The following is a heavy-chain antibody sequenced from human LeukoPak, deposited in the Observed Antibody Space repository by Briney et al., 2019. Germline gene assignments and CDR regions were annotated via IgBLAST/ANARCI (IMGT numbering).Heavy chain of an antibody. CDR3: ARDPGYDYGYDY. CDR1: GFTVSDNY. Sequence: GGSLRLSSAASGFTVSDNYMSWVRQAPGKGLEWVSVIYSDGSTYYADSVKGRFTISRDNSKNTVYLQMNSLRAEDTAVYYCARDPGYDYGYDYWGQGTLVTVSS. D-gene: IGHD5-18*01. J-gene: IGHJ4*02. V-gene: IGHV3-66*01. CDR2: IYSDGST.